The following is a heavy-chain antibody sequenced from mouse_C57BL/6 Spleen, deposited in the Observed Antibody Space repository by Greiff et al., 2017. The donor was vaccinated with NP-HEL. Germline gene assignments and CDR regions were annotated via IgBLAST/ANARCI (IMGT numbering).Heavy chain of an antibody. CDR1: GYTFTSYW. V-gene: IGHV1-69*01. Sequence: VQLQQPGAELVMPGASVKLSCKASGYTFTSYWMHWVKQRPGQGLEWIGEIDPSDSYTNYNQKFKGKSTLTVDKSSSTAYMQLSSLTSEDSAVYDCAINYPYAMDYWGQGTSVTVSS. CDR2: IDPSDSYT. J-gene: IGHJ4*01. D-gene: IGHD2-1*01. CDR3: AINYPYAMDY.